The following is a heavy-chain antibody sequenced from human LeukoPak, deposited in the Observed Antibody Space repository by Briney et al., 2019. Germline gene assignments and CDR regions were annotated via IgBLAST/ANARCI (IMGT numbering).Heavy chain of an antibody. Sequence: GGSLRLSCAASGFIYSNYGMNWVRQAPGKGLEWVGRIKSKGDGETTDYAAPVKGRFSMSRDDSKATMYLQMYSLEAEDTAVYYCTTDLGLTMIRGVIVYWGQGALVTVSS. J-gene: IGHJ4*02. V-gene: IGHV3-15*01. CDR1: GFIYSNYG. CDR2: IKSKGDGETT. CDR3: TTDLGLTMIRGVIVY. D-gene: IGHD3-10*01.